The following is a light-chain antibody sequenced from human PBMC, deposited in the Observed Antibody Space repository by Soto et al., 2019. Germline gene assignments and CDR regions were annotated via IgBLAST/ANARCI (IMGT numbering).Light chain of an antibody. Sequence: DIQMTQSPSSLSASVGDRVTITCRASQSISIYLNWYQQKPGKAPKLLIYTASSLQSGVPSRFSGSGSGTDFTLTISSLQPEDFANYYCQQSDSALWTFGQGTKVEFK. CDR3: QQSDSALWT. CDR1: QSISIY. V-gene: IGKV1-39*01. CDR2: TAS. J-gene: IGKJ1*01.